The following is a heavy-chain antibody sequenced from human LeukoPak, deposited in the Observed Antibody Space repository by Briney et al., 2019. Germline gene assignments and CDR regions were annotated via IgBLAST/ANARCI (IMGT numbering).Heavy chain of an antibody. CDR2: ISSNGGST. J-gene: IGHJ4*02. CDR1: GFTFSSYA. Sequence: GGSLRLSCAASGFTFSSYAMHWVRQAPGKGLEYVSAISSNGGSTYYANSVKGRFTISRDNSKNTLYLQMGSLRAEDMAVYYCARGAISSGYKKPFDYWGQGTLVTVSP. V-gene: IGHV3-64*01. D-gene: IGHD3-22*01. CDR3: ARGAISSGYKKPFDY.